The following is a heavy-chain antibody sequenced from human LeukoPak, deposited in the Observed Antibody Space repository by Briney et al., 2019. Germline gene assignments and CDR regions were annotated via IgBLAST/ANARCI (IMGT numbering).Heavy chain of an antibody. D-gene: IGHD1-26*01. J-gene: IGHJ3*02. Sequence: SETLSLTCTVSGGSISSGGYYWSWIRQHPGKGLEWIGYIYYRGSTYYNPSLKSRVTISVDLSKNQFSLKLSSVTAADTAVYYCARPWESPFVFDIWGQGTLVTVSS. V-gene: IGHV4-31*03. CDR1: GGSISSGGYY. CDR3: ARPWESPFVFDI. CDR2: IYYRGST.